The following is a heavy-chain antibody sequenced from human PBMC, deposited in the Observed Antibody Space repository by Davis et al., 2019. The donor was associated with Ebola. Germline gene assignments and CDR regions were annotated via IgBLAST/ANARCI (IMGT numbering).Heavy chain of an antibody. Sequence: PSETLSLTCTVSGGSISSSSYYWSWIRQHPGKGLEWIGEINHSGSTNYNPSLKSRVTISVDTSKNQFSLKLSSVTAADTAVYYCARFQYYYYGMDVWGQGTTVTVSS. CDR3: ARFQYYYYGMDV. V-gene: IGHV4-39*07. CDR1: GGSISSSSYY. CDR2: INHSGST. J-gene: IGHJ6*02.